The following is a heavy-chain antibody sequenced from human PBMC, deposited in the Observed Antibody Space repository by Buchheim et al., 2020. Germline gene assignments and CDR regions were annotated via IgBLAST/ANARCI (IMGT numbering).Heavy chain of an antibody. J-gene: IGHJ4*02. D-gene: IGHD2/OR15-2a*01. CDR2: IRQVGGGR. CDR3: ARVPGIFRYFDS. V-gene: IGHV3-7*01. CDR1: GLNFGRVW. Sequence: EVQLVESGGGWVQPGGSRRLSCAAFGLNFGRVWMSWVRKAQGKGREGGAGIRQVGGGRWYVYSVKGRSTIAGNNAENSLFLQMNSLRAEDTAVYYCARVPGIFRYFDSWGQGTL.